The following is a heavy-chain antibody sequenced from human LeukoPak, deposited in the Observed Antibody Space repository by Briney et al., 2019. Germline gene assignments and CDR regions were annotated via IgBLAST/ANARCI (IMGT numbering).Heavy chain of an antibody. Sequence: SETLSLTCTVSGGSISSSSYYWGWIRQPPGKGLEWIGYIYYSGSTNYNPSLKSRVTISVDTSKNQFSLKLSSVTAADTAVYYCARSKVRLKYNWFDPWGQGTLVTVSS. CDR1: GGSISSSSYY. CDR3: ARSKVRLKYNWFDP. D-gene: IGHD4/OR15-4a*01. J-gene: IGHJ5*02. CDR2: IYYSGST. V-gene: IGHV4-61*05.